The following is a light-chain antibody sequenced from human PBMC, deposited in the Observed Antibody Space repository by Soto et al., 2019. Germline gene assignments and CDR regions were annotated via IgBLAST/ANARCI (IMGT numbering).Light chain of an antibody. Sequence: QSVLTQPPSVSAAPGQKVTISCSGSSSNIGNNLVSWYQQLPGTAPKRLIYDNNKRPSGIPDRFSGSKSGTSATLGITGLQTGDEADYYCGTWDSSLSAVVFGGGTKLAVL. J-gene: IGLJ2*01. CDR3: GTWDSSLSAVV. CDR1: SSNIGNNL. CDR2: DNN. V-gene: IGLV1-51*01.